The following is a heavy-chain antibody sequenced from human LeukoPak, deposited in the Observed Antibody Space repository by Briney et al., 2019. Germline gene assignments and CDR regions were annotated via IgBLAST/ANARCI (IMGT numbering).Heavy chain of an antibody. J-gene: IGHJ5*02. Sequence: GGSLRLSCAASGFTFDDYGMSWVRQAPGKGLEWVSGINWNGGSTGYADSVKGRFTISRDSAKNSLYLQMNSLRAEDTAVYYCAREIVGARTNWFDPWGQGTLVTVSS. D-gene: IGHD1-26*01. CDR3: AREIVGARTNWFDP. V-gene: IGHV3-20*04. CDR2: INWNGGST. CDR1: GFTFDDYG.